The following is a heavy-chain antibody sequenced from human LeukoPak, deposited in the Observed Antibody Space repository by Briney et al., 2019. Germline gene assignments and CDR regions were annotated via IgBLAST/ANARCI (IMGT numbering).Heavy chain of an antibody. CDR2: ISGYNGDT. V-gene: IGHV1-18*01. J-gene: IGHJ4*02. D-gene: IGHD2-15*01. Sequence: GASVKVSCKASGYTFTSYGISWVRQAPGQGLEWMGWISGYNGDTNYAQKFQGRVTMTTDTSTTTAYMEVRSLRSDDTAVYYCARLYCSGGYCPGGPLDYWGQGTLVTVSS. CDR1: GYTFTSYG. CDR3: ARLYCSGGYCPGGPLDY.